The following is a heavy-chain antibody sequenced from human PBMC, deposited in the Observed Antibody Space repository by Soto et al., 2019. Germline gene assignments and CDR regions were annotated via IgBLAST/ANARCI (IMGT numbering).Heavy chain of an antibody. Sequence: ESGGGLVQPGGSLRLSCAASGFTVSSNYMSWVRQAPGKGLEWVSVIYSGGSTYYADSVKGRFTISRDNSKNTLYLQMNSLRAEDTAVYYCARVEAVAGLNYWGQGTLVTVSS. CDR1: GFTVSSNY. J-gene: IGHJ4*02. V-gene: IGHV3-66*01. D-gene: IGHD6-19*01. CDR2: IYSGGST. CDR3: ARVEAVAGLNY.